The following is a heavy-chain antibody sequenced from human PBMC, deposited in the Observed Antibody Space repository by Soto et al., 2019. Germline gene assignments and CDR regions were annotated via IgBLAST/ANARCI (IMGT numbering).Heavy chain of an antibody. CDR3: TRAPSYGAFDI. J-gene: IGHJ3*02. CDR1: GYTFTSYG. CDR2: INPSGGST. Sequence: ASVKVSCKASGYTFTSYGIGWVRQAPGQGLEWMGIINPSGGSTTYAQKFQGRVTMTRDTPTSTVYMELSSLRSEDTAVYYCTRAPSYGAFDIWGQGTMVTVSS. V-gene: IGHV1-46*03. D-gene: IGHD4-17*01.